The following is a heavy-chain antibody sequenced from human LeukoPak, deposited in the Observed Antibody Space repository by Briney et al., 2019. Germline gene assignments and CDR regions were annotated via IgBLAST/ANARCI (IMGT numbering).Heavy chain of an antibody. CDR2: ISGSGPGT. D-gene: IGHD6-19*01. Sequence: PGGSLRLSCAASGFTFSSYAMSWVRQAPGKGLEWVSTISGSGPGTYYADSVKGRFTISRDNSKNTLFLQINCLRDEDTAVYYCAKDRGLQWQVRAFDIWGQGTMVTVSS. CDR3: AKDRGLQWQVRAFDI. J-gene: IGHJ3*02. CDR1: GFTFSSYA. V-gene: IGHV3-23*01.